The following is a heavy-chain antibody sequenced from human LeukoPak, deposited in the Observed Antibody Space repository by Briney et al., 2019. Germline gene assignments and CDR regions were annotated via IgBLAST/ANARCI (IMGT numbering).Heavy chain of an antibody. CDR3: ARSGFRYSSGWYSGPFFDY. CDR1: GGSISSSNW. Sequence: PSETLPLTCAVSGGSISSSNWWSWVRQPPGKGLEWIGEIYHSGSTNYNPSLKSRVTISVDKSKNQFSLKLSSVTAADTAVYYCARSGFRYSSGWYSGPFFDYWGQGTLVTVSS. V-gene: IGHV4-4*02. CDR2: IYHSGST. D-gene: IGHD6-19*01. J-gene: IGHJ4*02.